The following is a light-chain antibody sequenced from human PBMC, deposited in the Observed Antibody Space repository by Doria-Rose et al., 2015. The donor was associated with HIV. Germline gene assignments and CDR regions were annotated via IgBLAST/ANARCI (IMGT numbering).Light chain of an antibody. CDR1: QSFSSTY. V-gene: IGKV3-20*01. CDR2: DGS. CDR3: HQYGTSWT. J-gene: IGKJ1*01. Sequence: EIVMTQSPGTLSLSPGERATISCRASQSFSSTYLAWYQQQPGQAPSLLIYDGSTRATGIPDRFSASGSGTDFTLTINRLEREDFALYYCHQYGTSWTFGQGTKVEI.